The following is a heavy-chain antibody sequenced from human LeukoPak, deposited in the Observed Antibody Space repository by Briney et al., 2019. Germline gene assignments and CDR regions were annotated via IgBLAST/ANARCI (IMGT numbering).Heavy chain of an antibody. Sequence: GGTLRLSCAASGFTFSSYGMSWVRQAPGKGLEWVSAISGSGGSTYYADSVKGRFTISRDNAKNSLYLQMNSLRAEDTAVYYCTRGRWLPDYWGQGTLVTVSS. CDR2: ISGSGGST. D-gene: IGHD5-24*01. CDR1: GFTFSSYG. V-gene: IGHV3-23*01. J-gene: IGHJ4*02. CDR3: TRGRWLPDY.